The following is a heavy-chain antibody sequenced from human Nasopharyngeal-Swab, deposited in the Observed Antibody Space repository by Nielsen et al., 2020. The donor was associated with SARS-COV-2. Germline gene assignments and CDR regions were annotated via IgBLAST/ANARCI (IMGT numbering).Heavy chain of an antibody. D-gene: IGHD6-25*01. CDR2: ISYDGSNK. Sequence: LKISCAASGFTFSSYGMHWVRQAPGKGLEWVAVISYDGSNKYYADSVKGRFTISRDNSKNTLYLQMNSLRAEDTAVYYCAKDCGLRAAYYYYGMDVWGQGTTVTVSS. CDR1: GFTFSSYG. V-gene: IGHV3-30*18. CDR3: AKDCGLRAAYYYYGMDV. J-gene: IGHJ6*02.